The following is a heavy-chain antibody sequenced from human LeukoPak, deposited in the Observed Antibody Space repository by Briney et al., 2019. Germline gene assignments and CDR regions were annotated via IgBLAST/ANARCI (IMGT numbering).Heavy chain of an antibody. CDR3: AKKIGAYSGSPFDS. D-gene: IGHD6-13*01. CDR1: GFTVSSNY. J-gene: IGHJ4*02. Sequence: GGSLRLSCAVSGFTVSSNYMSWVRQAPGEGLEWVSTFSAYSGSTYYADSVKGRFTISRDNSKNTLYLQMNSLRADDTAVYYCAKKIGAYSGSPFDSWGQGTLVTVSS. CDR2: FSAYSGST. V-gene: IGHV3-23*01.